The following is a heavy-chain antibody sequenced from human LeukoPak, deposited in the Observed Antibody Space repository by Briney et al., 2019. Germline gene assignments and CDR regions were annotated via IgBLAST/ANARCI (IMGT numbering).Heavy chain of an antibody. J-gene: IGHJ4*02. CDR1: GLIFSNYW. V-gene: IGHV3-7*01. CDR3: ARGHTILAY. CDR2: IKQDGSEK. D-gene: IGHD3-3*01. Sequence: GGSLRLSCAASGLIFSNYWISWFRQAPGKGLEWVANIKQDGSEKYYVDSVKGRFTISRDNAKNSLYLQMNSLRAEDTAVYYCARGHTILAYWGQGTLVTVSS.